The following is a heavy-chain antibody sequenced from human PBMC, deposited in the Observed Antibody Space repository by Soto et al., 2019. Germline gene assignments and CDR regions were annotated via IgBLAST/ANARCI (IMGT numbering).Heavy chain of an antibody. J-gene: IGHJ4*02. D-gene: IGHD3-9*01. CDR2: ISGSGGST. V-gene: IGHV3-23*01. Sequence: GGSLRLSCAASGFTFSSYAMSWVRQAPGKGLEWVSAISGSGGSTYYADSVKGRFTISRDNSKNTLYLQMNSLRAEDTAVYYCAKVAHTALSYYGILTGYSPYDFDYWGQGTLVTVSS. CDR3: AKVAHTALSYYGILTGYSPYDFDY. CDR1: GFTFSSYA.